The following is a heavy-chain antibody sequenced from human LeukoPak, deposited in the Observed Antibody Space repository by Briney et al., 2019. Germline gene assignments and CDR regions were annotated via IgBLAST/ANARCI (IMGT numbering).Heavy chain of an antibody. CDR1: GFTFSSYA. J-gene: IGHJ4*02. D-gene: IGHD3-16*01. V-gene: IGHV3-30-3*01. CDR3: ARVGLPFDY. Sequence: GGSLRLSCAASGFTFSSYAMHWVRQAPGKGLEWVAVISYDGSNKYYADSVKGRFTIPRDNSKNTLYLQMNSLRAEDTAVYYCARVGLPFDYWGQGTLVTVSS. CDR2: ISYDGSNK.